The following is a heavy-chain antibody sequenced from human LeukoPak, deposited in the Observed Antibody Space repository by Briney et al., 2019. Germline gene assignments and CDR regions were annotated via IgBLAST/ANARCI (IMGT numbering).Heavy chain of an antibody. CDR2: IKQDGGQI. D-gene: IGHD6-13*01. V-gene: IGHV3-7*01. CDR3: AREWQGGIAAAGTRIEGDY. CDR1: GFIFSTYW. J-gene: IGHJ4*02. Sequence: GGSLRLSCAASGFIFSTYWMTWVRQAPGKGLEWVANIKQDGGQIYYVDSVKGRFTISRDNAENSLFLQMNSLRVEDTAVYYCAREWQGGIAAAGTRIEGDYWGQGTLVAVSS.